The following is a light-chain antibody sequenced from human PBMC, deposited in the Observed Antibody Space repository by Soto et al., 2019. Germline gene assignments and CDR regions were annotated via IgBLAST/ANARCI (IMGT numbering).Light chain of an antibody. V-gene: IGKV3-11*01. CDR1: QSISSY. CDR3: QRRSNWPPT. Sequence: EIVLTQSPATLSLSPEERTTLSCRASQSISSYLAWYQQKPGQAPRLLIDDASHRATGIPARFSGSGSGTDFTLTISSLEPEDFTVFYCQRRSNWPPTFGGGTKVEIK. J-gene: IGKJ4*01. CDR2: DAS.